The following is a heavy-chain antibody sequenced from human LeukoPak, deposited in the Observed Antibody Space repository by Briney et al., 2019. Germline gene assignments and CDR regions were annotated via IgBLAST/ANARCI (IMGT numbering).Heavy chain of an antibody. D-gene: IGHD5-18*01. CDR2: FYNSGST. J-gene: IGHJ4*02. CDR1: GGSISSYSYF. CDR3: ARDGGYSYGPFDC. V-gene: IGHV4-31*03. Sequence: PSETLSLTCTVSGGSISSYSYFWGWIRQHPGKGLEWIGFFYNSGSTYYNPSLKSRVTISIDTSKNQFSLRLTSVTAADTAVYYCARDGGYSYGPFDCWGQGTLVTVSS.